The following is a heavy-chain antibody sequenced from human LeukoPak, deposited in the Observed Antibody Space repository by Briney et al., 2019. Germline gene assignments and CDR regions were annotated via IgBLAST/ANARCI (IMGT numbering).Heavy chain of an antibody. CDR2: ISSSDNTL. Sequence: GGSLRLSCAASGFTFSDYYMSWIRQAPGKGLEWVSYISSSDNTLYYADSMKGRFSISRDNAKNSLYLQMNSLRAEDTAVYYCAKDVTIEYSSSWYGDAFDIWGQGTMVTVSS. CDR3: AKDVTIEYSSSWYGDAFDI. V-gene: IGHV3-11*01. CDR1: GFTFSDYY. J-gene: IGHJ3*02. D-gene: IGHD6-13*01.